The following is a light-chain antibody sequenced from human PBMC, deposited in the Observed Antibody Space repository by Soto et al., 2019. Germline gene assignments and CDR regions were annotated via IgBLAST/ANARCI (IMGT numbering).Light chain of an antibody. CDR2: EVS. Sequence: QSVLTQPASVSGSPGQSITISCTGTSSDVGSYNLVSWYQQHPGKAPKLMIYEVSKRPSGVSNRFSGSKSGNTASLTISGLQAEDEADYYCCSYAGSSTVVFGGGTKFTVL. CDR1: SSDVGSYNL. J-gene: IGLJ2*01. V-gene: IGLV2-23*02. CDR3: CSYAGSSTVV.